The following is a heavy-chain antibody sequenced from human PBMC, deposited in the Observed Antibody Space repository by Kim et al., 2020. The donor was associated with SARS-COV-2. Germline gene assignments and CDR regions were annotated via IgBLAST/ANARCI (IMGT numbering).Heavy chain of an antibody. CDR2: IYYSGST. Sequence: SETLSLTCTVSGGSISSGGYYWSWIRQHPGKGLEWIGYIYYSGSTYYNPSLKSRVTILVDTSKNQFSLKLSSVTAADTAVYYCARVRVVVRDPTVDYWGQGTLVTVSS. V-gene: IGHV4-31*03. J-gene: IGHJ4*02. CDR1: GGSISSGGYY. D-gene: IGHD2-15*01. CDR3: ARVRVVVRDPTVDY.